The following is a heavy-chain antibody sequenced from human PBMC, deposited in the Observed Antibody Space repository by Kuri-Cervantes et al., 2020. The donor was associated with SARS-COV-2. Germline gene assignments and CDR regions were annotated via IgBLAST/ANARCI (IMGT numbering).Heavy chain of an antibody. CDR1: GFTFSSSW. D-gene: IGHD2-21*02. CDR2: IKCDGSEK. CDR3: ARDRSPYCGGDCYHDY. J-gene: IGHJ4*02. Sequence: GGSLRLSCAASGFTFSSSWMHWVCQAPEKGLEWVADIKCDGSEKYYVDSVKGRLTISRDNAKNSLYLQMNSLRDEDTAVYYCARDRSPYCGGDCYHDYWGQGTLVTVSS. V-gene: IGHV3-52*01.